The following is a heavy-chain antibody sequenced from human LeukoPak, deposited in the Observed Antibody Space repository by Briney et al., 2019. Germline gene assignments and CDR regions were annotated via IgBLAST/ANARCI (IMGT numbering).Heavy chain of an antibody. J-gene: IGHJ4*01. V-gene: IGHV4-34*01. D-gene: IGHD3-22*01. CDR3: ARGIGSGYTDD. CDR1: GGSISGYY. Sequence: SETLSLTCTVSGGSISGYYWSWIRQPPGKGLEWIGEINHSGSTNYNPSLKSRVTISVDTSKNHFSLKLPSVTAADTAVYYCARGIGSGYTDDWGHGTLVTVSS. CDR2: INHSGST.